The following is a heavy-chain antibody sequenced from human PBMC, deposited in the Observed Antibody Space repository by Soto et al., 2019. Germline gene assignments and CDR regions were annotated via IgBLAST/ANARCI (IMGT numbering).Heavy chain of an antibody. CDR2: IIPIFGTA. D-gene: IGHD3-3*01. CDR1: GDTFSSYA. V-gene: IGHV1-69*06. Sequence: SVKVSCKASGDTFSSYAISWVRQAPGQGLEWMGGIIPIFGTANYAQKFQGRVTITADKSTSTAYMELSSLRSEDTAVYYCAEIPGGSFWSGYNNWFDPWGQGTLVTVSS. CDR3: AEIPGGSFWSGYNNWFDP. J-gene: IGHJ5*02.